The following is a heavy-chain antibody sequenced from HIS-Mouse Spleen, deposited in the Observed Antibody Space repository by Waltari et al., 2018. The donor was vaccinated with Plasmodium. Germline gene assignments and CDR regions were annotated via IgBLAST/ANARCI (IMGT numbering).Heavy chain of an antibody. D-gene: IGHD6-13*01. CDR2: IKQDGSEK. V-gene: IGHV3-7*01. CDR1: GFPFSSYW. Sequence: EVQLVESGGGLVQPGGSLSLSCAASGFPFSSYWMRWVRRAPGEGLEGVANIKQDGSEKYYVDSVKGRFTISRDNAKNSLYLQMNSLRAEDTAVYYCASSWYWYFDLWGRGTLVTVSS. J-gene: IGHJ2*01. CDR3: ASSWYWYFDL.